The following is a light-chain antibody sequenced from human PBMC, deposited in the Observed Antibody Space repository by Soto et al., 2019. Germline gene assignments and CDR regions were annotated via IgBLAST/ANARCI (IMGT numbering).Light chain of an antibody. CDR2: EVS. CDR3: QVWDDSSSHPYV. V-gene: IGLV2-8*01. CDR1: SSDVGGYNY. J-gene: IGLJ7*01. Sequence: QSALTQPPSASGSPGQSVTISCTGTSSDVGGYNYVSWYQQHPGKAPKLMIYEVSKRPSGVPDRFSGSKSGNTATLTITRVEAGDEADYHCQVWDDSSSHPYVFGSGTQLTVL.